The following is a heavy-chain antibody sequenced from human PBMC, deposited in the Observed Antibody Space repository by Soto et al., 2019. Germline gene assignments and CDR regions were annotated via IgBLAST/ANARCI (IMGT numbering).Heavy chain of an antibody. Sequence: GGSLRLSCAASGFTFSTYVLNWVRQAPGKGLEWVSAISGSGDSTYYADSVKGRFTISRDNSKNTLDLQMNSLRAEDTAIYYCAKGRVIPTADFDYWGQGTQVTVSS. J-gene: IGHJ4*02. CDR3: AKGRVIPTADFDY. D-gene: IGHD2-2*01. CDR2: ISGSGDST. V-gene: IGHV3-23*01. CDR1: GFTFSTYV.